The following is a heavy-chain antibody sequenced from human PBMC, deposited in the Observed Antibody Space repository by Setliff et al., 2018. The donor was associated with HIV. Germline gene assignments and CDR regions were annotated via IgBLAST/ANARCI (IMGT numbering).Heavy chain of an antibody. Sequence: SETLSLTCAVYGGSFSGYYWSWIRQPPGKGLEWIGEINHSGSTYYNPSLTSRVTISVDTSENQFSLKLRSVTAADTAAYYCARLGYVSGGFYKSPGPYYFDYWGQGALVTVSS. J-gene: IGHJ4*02. D-gene: IGHD3-10*01. CDR2: INHSGST. CDR1: GGSFSGYY. V-gene: IGHV4-34*01. CDR3: ARLGYVSGGFYKSPGPYYFDY.